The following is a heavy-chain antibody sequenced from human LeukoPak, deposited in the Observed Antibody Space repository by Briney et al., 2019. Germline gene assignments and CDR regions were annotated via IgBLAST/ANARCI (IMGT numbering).Heavy chain of an antibody. V-gene: IGHV3-21*03. Sequence: SGGSLRLSCAASGFTFSSYSMNWVRQAPGKGLEWVSSIDNTGSYKYYVDSVKGRFTLSRDNAKNSVYLQVNSLRAEDTAVYYCTSYTGFGKYFDYWGQGILVTVSS. J-gene: IGHJ4*02. D-gene: IGHD1-1*01. CDR2: IDNTGSYK. CDR1: GFTFSSYS. CDR3: TSYTGFGKYFDY.